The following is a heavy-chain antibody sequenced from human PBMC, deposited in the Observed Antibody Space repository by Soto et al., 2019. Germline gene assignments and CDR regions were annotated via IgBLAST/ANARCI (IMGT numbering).Heavy chain of an antibody. CDR3: AKDRSSAWYGVGF. J-gene: IGHJ4*02. D-gene: IGHD6-19*01. V-gene: IGHV3-23*01. CDR1: GFTFSKYA. Sequence: GGSLRLSCAASGFTFSKYAMSGVRQAPGKGLEWVSAIGGSGGSTHYADSAKGRFTISRDNSKNTLYLQMNGLRAEDTAVYYCAKDRSSAWYGVGFWGQGTLVTVSS. CDR2: IGGSGGST.